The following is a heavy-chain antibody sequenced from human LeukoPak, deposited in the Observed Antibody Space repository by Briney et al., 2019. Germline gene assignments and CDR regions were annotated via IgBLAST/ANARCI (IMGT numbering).Heavy chain of an antibody. CDR3: ARGGGRWLPLNY. V-gene: IGHV3-74*03. D-gene: IGHD5-24*01. CDR2: INGDGSST. CDR1: GFTFNTYW. Sequence: GGSLRLSCAASGFTFNTYWIHWVRQVPGKGLVWVSRINGDGSSTAYADSVKGRFTISRDNAKNTLYLQMNSLKAEDTAVYYCARGGGRWLPLNYWGQGTLVTVSS. J-gene: IGHJ4*02.